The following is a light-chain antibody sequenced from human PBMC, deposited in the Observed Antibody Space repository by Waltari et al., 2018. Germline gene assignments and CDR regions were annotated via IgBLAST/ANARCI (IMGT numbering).Light chain of an antibody. V-gene: IGLV3-19*01. Sequence: SSELTQDPDVSVALGQTVRLTCQGDSLRRYSASWYQQRSGQAPFLVLYGPDNRPSGIPDRFSGSTSGNTASLTITRAQAEDEGVYYCLSRDTSSTRVFGGGTTLTV. CDR1: SLRRYS. CDR2: GPD. CDR3: LSRDTSSTRV. J-gene: IGLJ3*02.